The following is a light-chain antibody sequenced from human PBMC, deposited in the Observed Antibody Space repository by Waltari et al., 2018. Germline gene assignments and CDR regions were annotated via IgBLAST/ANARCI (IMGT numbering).Light chain of an antibody. J-gene: IGKJ1*01. Sequence: IVLTQSPGTLSLSPGERATPSYRASQSVHTYLAWYQPTPGQTPRLLLYGAYTMASGTPDRFSGSGVETAVSLTISRPATEDFAVYYCQPHVRLPATFGQGTKVEIK. CDR2: GAY. V-gene: IGKV3-20*01. CDR3: QPHVRLPAT. CDR1: QSVHTY.